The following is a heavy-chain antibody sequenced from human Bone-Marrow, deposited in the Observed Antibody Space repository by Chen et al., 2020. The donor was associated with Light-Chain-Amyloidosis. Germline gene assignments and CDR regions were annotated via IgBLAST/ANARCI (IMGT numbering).Heavy chain of an antibody. D-gene: IGHD6-19*01. CDR1: GVSVPGNSAA. CDR3: ARMEQYYYYYYGMDV. V-gene: IGHV6-1*01. CDR2: TYYRSKWYN. J-gene: IGHJ6*02. Sequence: VHLQQSGPGLVKPSQTLSLTCSIAGVSVPGNSAALNWIRQSPSRGLGWLGRTYYRSKWYNDYAVSVKSRITINPDTSKNQFSLQLNSVTPEDTAVYYCARMEQYYYYYYGMDVWGQGTTVTVSS.